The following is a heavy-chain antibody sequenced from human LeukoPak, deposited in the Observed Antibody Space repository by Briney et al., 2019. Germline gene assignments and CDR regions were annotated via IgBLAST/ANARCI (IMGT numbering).Heavy chain of an antibody. D-gene: IGHD6-19*01. Sequence: PGGSLRLSCAASGFTFSRYWMNWVSQAPGKGLEWLANIKQDGSEKYYVDSVKGRFTISRDNAQNLVYLQLNSLRADDTAVYYWAGGAGWTSDMWGQGTLVIVSS. J-gene: IGHJ3*02. CDR2: IKQDGSEK. V-gene: IGHV3-7*01. CDR3: AGGAGWTSDM. CDR1: GFTFSRYW.